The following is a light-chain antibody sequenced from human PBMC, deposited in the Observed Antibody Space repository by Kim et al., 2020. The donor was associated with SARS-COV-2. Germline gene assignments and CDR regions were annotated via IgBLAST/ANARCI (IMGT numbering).Light chain of an antibody. J-gene: IGKJ5*01. CDR2: GAS. Sequence: SPGERATLSCRASQSISSSFLAWYQQKTGQAPRLLIYGASSRATGIPDRFIGSGSGTDFTLTISRLEPEDFAVYFCQQCSRSITFGQGTRLEIK. CDR3: QQCSRSIT. V-gene: IGKV3-20*01. CDR1: QSISSSF.